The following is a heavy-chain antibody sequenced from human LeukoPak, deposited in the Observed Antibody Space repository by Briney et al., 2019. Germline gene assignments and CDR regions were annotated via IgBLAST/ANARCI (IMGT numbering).Heavy chain of an antibody. CDR2: MLYTGGS. Sequence: SETLSLTCTVSGGSIRTTNYFWGWIRQSPGKGLEWIGDMLYTGGSYYNPSLESRVILSIDTSKNQLSLKLSSVTAADTAVYYCASQGDRRIPPNLLYYYYYMDVWGKGTTVTVSS. J-gene: IGHJ6*03. D-gene: IGHD3-10*01. V-gene: IGHV4-39*01. CDR1: GGSIRTTNYF. CDR3: ASQGDRRIPPNLLYYYYYMDV.